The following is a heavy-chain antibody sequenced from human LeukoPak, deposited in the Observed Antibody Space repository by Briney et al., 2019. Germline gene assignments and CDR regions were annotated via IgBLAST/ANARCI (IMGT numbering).Heavy chain of an antibody. Sequence: PSETLSLTSGVSGGSFSSYFWSWVRQPAGPGLEWIRRIYASGNANYNPSLKPRVTLSVDTSKTLCSLRLSSVTAADTAVYYCAREDSGSYYNYYYFYMDVWGKGTTVTISS. CDR1: GGSFSSYF. V-gene: IGHV4-4*07. CDR2: IYASGNA. J-gene: IGHJ6*03. D-gene: IGHD3-10*01. CDR3: AREDSGSYYNYYYFYMDV.